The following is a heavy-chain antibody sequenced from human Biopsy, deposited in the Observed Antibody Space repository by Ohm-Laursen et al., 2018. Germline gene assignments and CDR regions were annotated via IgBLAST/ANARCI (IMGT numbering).Heavy chain of an antibody. Sequence: GSSEKVSCQASGYTFTSYDITWVRQASGQGPEWIGWLNPVSGNSNFGQKFRGRVTVTSDTSISTAYMELSGLTSDDTATYYCGRAVRNQLLTDPWGQGTLVTVTS. D-gene: IGHD1-7*01. CDR1: GYTFTSYD. V-gene: IGHV1-8*01. CDR2: LNPVSGNS. J-gene: IGHJ5*02. CDR3: GRAVRNQLLTDP.